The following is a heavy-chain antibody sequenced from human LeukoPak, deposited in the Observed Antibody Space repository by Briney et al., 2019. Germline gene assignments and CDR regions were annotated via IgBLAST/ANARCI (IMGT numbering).Heavy chain of an antibody. Sequence: GGSLRLSCAASGFTFSSYSMNWVRQAPGKGLEWVANIKQDGSEKYYVDSVKGRFTISRDNAKNSLYLQMNSLRAEDTAVYYCARFARIVVVAMDYWGQGTLVTVSS. CDR3: ARFARIVVVAMDY. V-gene: IGHV3-7*01. D-gene: IGHD3-22*01. CDR2: IKQDGSEK. CDR1: GFTFSSYS. J-gene: IGHJ4*02.